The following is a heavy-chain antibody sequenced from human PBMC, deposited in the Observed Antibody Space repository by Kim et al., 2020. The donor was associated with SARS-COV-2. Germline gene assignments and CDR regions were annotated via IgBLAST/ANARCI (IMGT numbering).Heavy chain of an antibody. D-gene: IGHD3-9*01. CDR2: IIPIHGTA. Sequence: SVKVSCKASGGTFRNNGISWVRQAPGQGLEWMGGIIPIHGTASYSQKFQGRISISADESTSTAYMDLSSLRSEDTAVYYCARDAGRDWYDHYKGMDVWGQGTTVTVSS. J-gene: IGHJ6*02. CDR3: ARDAGRDWYDHYKGMDV. CDR1: GGTFRNNG. V-gene: IGHV1-69*13.